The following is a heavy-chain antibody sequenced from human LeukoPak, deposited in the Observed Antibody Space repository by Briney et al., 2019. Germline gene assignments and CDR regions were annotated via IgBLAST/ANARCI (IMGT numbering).Heavy chain of an antibody. Sequence: ASVKVSCKASGYTFTGYYMHWVRQAPGQGLEWMGWISAYNGNTNYAQKLQGRVTMTTDTSTSTAYMELRSLRSDDTAVYYCARRGNHLRTDYWGQGTLVTVSS. V-gene: IGHV1-18*04. CDR3: ARRGNHLRTDY. CDR1: GYTFTGYY. D-gene: IGHD4-23*01. J-gene: IGHJ4*02. CDR2: ISAYNGNT.